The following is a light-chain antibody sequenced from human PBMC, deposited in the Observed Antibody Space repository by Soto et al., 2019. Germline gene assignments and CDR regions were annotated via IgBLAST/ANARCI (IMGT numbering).Light chain of an antibody. CDR1: QSVSSSY. V-gene: IGKV3-20*01. CDR2: DAS. Sequence: EIVLTQSPGTLSLSPGERATLSCRASQSVSSSYLAWYQQKPGQHPRLLIYDASSRATGIPDRFSVSGSGTDFTLTISRLEPEDFAVYYCQQYGSSPLTFGGGTKVEIK. CDR3: QQYGSSPLT. J-gene: IGKJ4*01.